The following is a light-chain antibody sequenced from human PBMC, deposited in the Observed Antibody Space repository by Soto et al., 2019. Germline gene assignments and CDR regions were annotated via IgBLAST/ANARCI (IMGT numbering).Light chain of an antibody. Sequence: DIQMTQSPSSLSASVGDRVTITCRSCQTISTFLHWFQQKPGKAPNLLLYDASSLQSGVTSRFSGSGSGTDFTFTISSLQPADIATHYCQLYDSLPLLTFGGGTKVDIK. CDR2: DAS. CDR3: QLYDSLPLLT. V-gene: IGKV1-33*01. CDR1: QTISTF. J-gene: IGKJ4*01.